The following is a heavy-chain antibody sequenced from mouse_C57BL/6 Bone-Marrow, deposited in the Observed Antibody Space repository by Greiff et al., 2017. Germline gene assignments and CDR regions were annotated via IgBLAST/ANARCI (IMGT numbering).Heavy chain of an antibody. CDR1: GYTFTSYW. CDR2: IDPSGSYT. D-gene: IGHD2-2*01. CDR3: ARGWLRSFDY. V-gene: IGHV1-69*01. J-gene: IGHJ2*01. Sequence: QVQLQQPGAELVMPWASVKLSCKASGYTFTSYWMHWVKQRPGRGLEWIGEIDPSGSYTNYNQKFKGKSTLTVDKSSSPAYMQLSSLTSEDSAVYYCARGWLRSFDYWGQGTTLTVSA.